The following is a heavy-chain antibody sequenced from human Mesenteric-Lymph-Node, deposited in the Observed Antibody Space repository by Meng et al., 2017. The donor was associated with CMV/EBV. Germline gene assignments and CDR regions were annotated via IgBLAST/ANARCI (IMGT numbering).Heavy chain of an antibody. J-gene: IGHJ6*02. Sequence: GESLKISCAASGFDFDDSGMIWVRQAPGKGLEWVAHIHSSGLTTDYADSAKGRFTISRDNAKTSLFLQMNSLKVEDTAIYHCARDSGIAAAGTRSSWWYYYGMDVWGQGTTVTVSS. CDR3: ARDSGIAAAGTRSSWWYYYGMDV. V-gene: IGHV3-48*03. D-gene: IGHD6-13*01. CDR1: GFDFDDSG. CDR2: IHSSGLTT.